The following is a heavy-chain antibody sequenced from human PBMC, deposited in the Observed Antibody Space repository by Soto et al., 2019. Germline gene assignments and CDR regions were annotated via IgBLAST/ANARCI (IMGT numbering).Heavy chain of an antibody. D-gene: IGHD5-12*01. J-gene: IGHJ4*02. CDR3: ARQYSGYRKIHYLDY. CDR1: GGSIRSGGYY. V-gene: IGHV4-31*03. CDR2: IYHSGSA. Sequence: LSLTCTASGGSIRSGGYYWSWVGLRPGKGVEWLGHIYHSGSASFNPSLKTRVTISVDTSKNEFSLNLTSVTAADTALYYCARQYSGYRKIHYLDYWGQGAQVTVAS.